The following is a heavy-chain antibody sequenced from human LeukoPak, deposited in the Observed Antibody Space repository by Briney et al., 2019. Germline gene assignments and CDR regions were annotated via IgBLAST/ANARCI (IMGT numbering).Heavy chain of an antibody. Sequence: PGRSLRLSCAASGFTFDDYAMHWVRQAPGKGLEWVSGISWNGGSVDYADSVKGRFTISRDNSKNTLYLQMSSLRAEDTAVYYCAKVGDYYGSGKYSNFDYWGQGTLVTVSS. J-gene: IGHJ4*02. V-gene: IGHV3-9*01. CDR3: AKVGDYYGSGKYSNFDY. CDR1: GFTFDDYA. D-gene: IGHD3-10*01. CDR2: ISWNGGSV.